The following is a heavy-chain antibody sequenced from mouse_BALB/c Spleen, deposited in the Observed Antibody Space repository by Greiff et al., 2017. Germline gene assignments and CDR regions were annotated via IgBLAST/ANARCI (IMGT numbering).Heavy chain of an antibody. V-gene: IGHV2-6-7*01. D-gene: IGHD3-1*01. CDR1: GFSLTGYG. CDR3: ARARGAKGAWFAY. J-gene: IGHJ3*01. Sequence: QVQLKESGPGLVAPSQSLSITCTVSGFSLTGYGVNWVRQPPGKGLEWLGMIWGDGSTDYNSALKSRLSISKDNSKSQVFLKMNSLQTDDTARYYCARARGAKGAWFAYWGQGTLVTVSA. CDR2: IWGDGST.